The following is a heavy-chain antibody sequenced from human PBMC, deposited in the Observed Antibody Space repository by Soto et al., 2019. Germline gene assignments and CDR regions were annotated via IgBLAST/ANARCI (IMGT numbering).Heavy chain of an antibody. CDR1: GDTFNNYV. Sequence: QVQLVQSGAEVRKPGSSVTVSCETSGDTFNNYVINWVRQAPGQGPEWMGRIIPIVGTTIYAQRFQGRVTITADKATTTVYMDLSSLRIDDTAVYFCAREGTSTSTGMAYWGQGALVTVSS. D-gene: IGHD2-2*01. V-gene: IGHV1-69*08. CDR2: IIPIVGTT. CDR3: AREGTSTSTGMAY. J-gene: IGHJ4*02.